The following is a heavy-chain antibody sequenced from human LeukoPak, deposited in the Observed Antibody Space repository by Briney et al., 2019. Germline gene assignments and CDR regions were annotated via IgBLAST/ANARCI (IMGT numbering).Heavy chain of an antibody. CDR1: GFTLGSYW. V-gene: IGHV3-7*01. Sequence: GGSLRLSCAASGFTLGSYWMSWVRQAPGKGLEWVANIKQDGSEKYYVDSVKGRFTISRDNAKNSLYLQMNSLRAEDTAVHYCAREGYSYLVYYFDYWGQGTLVTVSS. CDR3: AREGYSYLVYYFDY. J-gene: IGHJ4*02. CDR2: IKQDGSEK. D-gene: IGHD5-18*01.